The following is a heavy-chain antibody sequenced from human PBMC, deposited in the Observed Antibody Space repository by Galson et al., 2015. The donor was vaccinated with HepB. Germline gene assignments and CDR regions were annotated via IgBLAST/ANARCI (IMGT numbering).Heavy chain of an antibody. J-gene: IGHJ4*02. CDR1: GYTFTSYA. CDR3: ARVMLLAMVPVGLDY. V-gene: IGHV1-3*01. Sequence: SVKVSCKASGYTFTSYAMHWVRLAPGQRLEWMGWINAGNGNTKYSQKFQGRVTITRDTSASTAYMELSSLRSEDTAVYYCARVMLLAMVPVGLDYWGQGTLVTVSS. D-gene: IGHD3-10*01. CDR2: INAGNGNT.